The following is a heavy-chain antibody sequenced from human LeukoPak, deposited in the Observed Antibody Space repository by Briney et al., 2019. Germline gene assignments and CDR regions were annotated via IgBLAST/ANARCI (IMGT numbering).Heavy chain of an antibody. CDR3: ARDQGETRSGSYMDY. J-gene: IGHJ4*02. V-gene: IGHV1-46*01. CDR2: INPSGGST. D-gene: IGHD1-26*01. Sequence: GASVKVSCKASGYTFTSYATNWVRQAPGQGLEWMGIINPSGGSTSYAQKFQGRVTMTRDMSTSTVYMELSSLRSEDTAVYYCARDQGETRSGSYMDYWGQGTLVTVSS. CDR1: GYTFTSYA.